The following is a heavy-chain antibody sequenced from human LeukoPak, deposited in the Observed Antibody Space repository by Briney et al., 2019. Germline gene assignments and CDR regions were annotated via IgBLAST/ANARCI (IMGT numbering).Heavy chain of an antibody. Sequence: GASVKVSCKASGYTFTSYDINWVRQATGQGLEWMGWMNPNSGNTGYAQKFQGRVTITRSTSISTAYMELSSLRSEDTAVYYCARGSKWVRGVITDYWGQGTLVTVSS. J-gene: IGHJ4*02. CDR3: ARGSKWVRGVITDY. V-gene: IGHV1-8*03. CDR2: MNPNSGNT. D-gene: IGHD3-10*01. CDR1: GYTFTSYD.